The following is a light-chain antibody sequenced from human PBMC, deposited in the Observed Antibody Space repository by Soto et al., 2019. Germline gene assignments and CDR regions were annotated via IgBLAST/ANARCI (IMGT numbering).Light chain of an antibody. CDR3: QQYGSSLYT. CDR1: QSVSSSY. V-gene: IGKV3-20*01. J-gene: IGKJ2*01. Sequence: EIVLTQSPGTLSLSPGDRATLSCRASQSVSSSYLAWYQQKPGQAPRLLIYDASSRATGIPDRFSGSGSGTDFALTISSLEPEDFAVYYCQQYGSSLYTFGQGTKLEIK. CDR2: DAS.